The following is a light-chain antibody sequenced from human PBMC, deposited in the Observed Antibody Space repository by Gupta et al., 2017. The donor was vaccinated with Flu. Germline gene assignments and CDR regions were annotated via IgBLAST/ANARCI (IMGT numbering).Light chain of an antibody. Sequence: EIALTQSPGTLCLSPGARATLSCRASQNISRSYLAWYQQKPGQAPRLLIYGAASRDRCIADRFGGRGFGTDVALTISRREPEDFACYYSQQHGSLPLLTFGGGTKVDIK. CDR3: QQHGSLPLLT. CDR1: QNISRSY. V-gene: IGKV3-20*01. J-gene: IGKJ4*01. CDR2: GAA.